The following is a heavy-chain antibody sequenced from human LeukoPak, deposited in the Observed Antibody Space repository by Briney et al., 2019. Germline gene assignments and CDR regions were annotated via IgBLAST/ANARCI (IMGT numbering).Heavy chain of an antibody. J-gene: IGHJ5*02. D-gene: IGHD2-2*01. Sequence: PSETLSLTCTVSGGSISSSSYYWGWIRQPPGKGLEWIGSIYYSGSTYYNPSLKSRVTISVDTSKNQFSLKLSSVTAADTAVYYCASSDCSSTSCSPGGPWGQGTLVTVSS. CDR1: GGSISSSSYY. CDR2: IYYSGST. CDR3: ASSDCSSTSCSPGGP. V-gene: IGHV4-39*01.